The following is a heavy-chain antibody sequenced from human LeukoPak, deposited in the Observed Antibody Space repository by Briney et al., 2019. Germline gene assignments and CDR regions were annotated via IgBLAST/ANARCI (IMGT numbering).Heavy chain of an antibody. D-gene: IGHD3-22*01. J-gene: IGHJ4*02. Sequence: EASVKVSCKASGYTFTGYYMHWVRQAPGQGLEWMGWINPNSGGTNYAQKFQGWVTMTRDTSISTAYMELSRLRSDDTAVYYCARQYYDSSGYYSYFDYWGQGTLVTVSS. CDR3: ARQYYDSSGYYSYFDY. CDR2: INPNSGGT. V-gene: IGHV1-2*04. CDR1: GYTFTGYY.